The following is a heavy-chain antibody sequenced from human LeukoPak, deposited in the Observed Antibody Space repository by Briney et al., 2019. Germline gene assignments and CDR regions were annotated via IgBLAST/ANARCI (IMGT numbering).Heavy chain of an antibody. J-gene: IGHJ4*02. CDR3: ASEGAYCGGDCYAY. V-gene: IGHV1-18*01. CDR1: GYTFTIYG. CDR2: ISAYNGNT. D-gene: IGHD2-21*02. Sequence: ASVKVSCKASGYTFTIYGISWVRQDPGQGLEWMGWISAYNGNTNYAQKLQGRVTMTTDTSTSTAYMELRSLRSDDTAVYYCASEGAYCGGDCYAYWGQGTLVTVSS.